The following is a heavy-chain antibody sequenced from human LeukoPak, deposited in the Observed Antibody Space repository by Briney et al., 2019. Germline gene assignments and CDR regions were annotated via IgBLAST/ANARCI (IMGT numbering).Heavy chain of an antibody. D-gene: IGHD5-24*01. CDR3: ANLWGDGYNFHAFDI. CDR2: ISWNSGSI. CDR1: GFTFDDYA. V-gene: IGHV3-9*01. J-gene: IGHJ3*02. Sequence: HPGGSLRLSCAASGFTFDDYAMHWVRQAPGKGLEWVSGISWNSGSIGYADSVKGRFTISRDNAKNSLYLQMNSLRAEDTALYYCANLWGDGYNFHAFDIWGQGTMVTVSS.